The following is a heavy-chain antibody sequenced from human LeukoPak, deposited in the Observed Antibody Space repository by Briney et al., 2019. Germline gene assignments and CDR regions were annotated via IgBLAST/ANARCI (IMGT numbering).Heavy chain of an antibody. CDR2: INVDGSST. J-gene: IGHJ3*02. CDR1: GFTFSNYW. V-gene: IGHV3-74*01. CDR3: ARDRGYSTFDI. Sequence: PGGSLRLSCAASGFTFSNYWMHWVRQAPGKGLVWVSRINVDGSSTIYADSVKGRFTISRDNAKNTLYLQMNSLRAEDTAVYYCARDRGYSTFDIWGQGTMVTVSS. D-gene: IGHD5-18*01.